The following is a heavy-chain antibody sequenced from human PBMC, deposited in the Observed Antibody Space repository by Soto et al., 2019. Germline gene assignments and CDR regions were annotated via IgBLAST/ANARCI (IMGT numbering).Heavy chain of an antibody. CDR3: ARGDYGDYGGGWFDP. D-gene: IGHD4-17*01. Sequence: QVQLQESGPGLVKPSQTLSLTCSVSGGSISSGGYYWSWIRQHPGKVLEWIGYIYYSGSTYYNPSLKSRVTISVDTSKNQFSLKLSSVTAADTAMYYCARGDYGDYGGGWFDPWGQGTLVTVSS. J-gene: IGHJ5*02. CDR1: GGSISSGGYY. CDR2: IYYSGST. V-gene: IGHV4-31*03.